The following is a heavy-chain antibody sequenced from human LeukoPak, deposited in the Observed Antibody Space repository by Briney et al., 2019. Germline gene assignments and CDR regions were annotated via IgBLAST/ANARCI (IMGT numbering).Heavy chain of an antibody. CDR1: GFTFSSYS. Sequence: PGGSLRLSCAASGFTFSSYSMSWVRQAPGKGLEWVSPISGSGGSTYYADSVKGRFTISRDNSKNTLYLQMNSLRAEDTAVYYCAKVMTTVTSLDYWGQGTLVTVSS. V-gene: IGHV3-23*01. D-gene: IGHD4-17*01. CDR3: AKVMTTVTSLDY. J-gene: IGHJ4*02. CDR2: ISGSGGST.